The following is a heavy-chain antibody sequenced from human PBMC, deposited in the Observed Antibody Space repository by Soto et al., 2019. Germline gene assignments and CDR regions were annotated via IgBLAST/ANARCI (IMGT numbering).Heavy chain of an antibody. CDR1: GYTFTSYG. CDR2: ISAYNGNT. Sequence: ASVKVSCKASGYTFTSYGISWVRQAPGQGLEWMGWISAYNGNTSYAQKLQGRVTMTTDTSTSTAYMELRSLRSDDTAVYYCARDLIVVVPAARYGMDVWGQGTTVTVSS. J-gene: IGHJ6*02. CDR3: ARDLIVVVPAARYGMDV. D-gene: IGHD2-2*01. V-gene: IGHV1-18*01.